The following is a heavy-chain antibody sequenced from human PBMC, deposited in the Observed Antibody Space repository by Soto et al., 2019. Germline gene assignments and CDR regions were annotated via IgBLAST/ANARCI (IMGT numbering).Heavy chain of an antibody. V-gene: IGHV4-39*07. CDR3: ARGLGGYCSGGSCPDV. D-gene: IGHD2-15*01. J-gene: IGHJ6*02. CDR1: GGSFSSYY. CDR2: IYYSGST. Sequence: SETLSLTCAVYGGSFSSYYWGWIRQPPGKGLEWIGSIYYSGSTYYNPSLKSRVTISVDTSKNQFSLKLSSVTAADTAVYYCARGLGGYCSGGSCPDVWGQGTTVT.